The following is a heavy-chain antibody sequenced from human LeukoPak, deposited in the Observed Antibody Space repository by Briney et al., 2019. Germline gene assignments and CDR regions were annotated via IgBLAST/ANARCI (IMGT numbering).Heavy chain of an antibody. CDR1: GGSFSGYY. CDR3: ARAVGSGSALFGY. D-gene: IGHD3-10*01. Sequence: SETLSLTCAVHGGSFSGYYWSWIRQPPGKGLEWIGEINHSGSTNYNPSLKSRVTISVDTSKNQFSLKLSSVTAADTAVYYCARAVGSGSALFGYWGQGTLVTVSS. CDR2: INHSGST. V-gene: IGHV4-34*01. J-gene: IGHJ4*02.